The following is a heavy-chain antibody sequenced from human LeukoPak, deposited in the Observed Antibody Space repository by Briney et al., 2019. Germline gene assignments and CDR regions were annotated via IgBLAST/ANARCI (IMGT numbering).Heavy chain of an antibody. CDR3: ARDYDSSGYYPFY. CDR1: GGSFSDYY. J-gene: IGHJ4*02. V-gene: IGHV4-34*01. D-gene: IGHD3-22*01. Sequence: SETLSLTCTVYGGSFSDYYWSWIRQSPGRGLEWIGEINQSGTTDYNPSLKSRVIISIDTSKTQFSLKLSSVTAADTAVYYCARDYDSSGYYPFYWGQGTPVTVSS. CDR2: INQSGTT.